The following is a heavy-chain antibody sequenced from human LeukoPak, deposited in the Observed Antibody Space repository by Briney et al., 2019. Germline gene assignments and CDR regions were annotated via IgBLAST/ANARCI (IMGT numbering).Heavy chain of an antibody. V-gene: IGHV4-34*01. CDR3: ARGRVQRGGIVVVPAAPYYFDY. CDR1: GGSFSGYY. D-gene: IGHD2-2*01. J-gene: IGHJ4*02. Sequence: SETLSLTCAVYGGSFSGYYWSWIRQPPGKGLEWIGEINHSGSTNYNPSLKSRVTISVDTSKNQFSLKLSSVTAADTAVYYCARGRVQRGGIVVVPAAPYYFDYWGQGTLVTVSS. CDR2: INHSGST.